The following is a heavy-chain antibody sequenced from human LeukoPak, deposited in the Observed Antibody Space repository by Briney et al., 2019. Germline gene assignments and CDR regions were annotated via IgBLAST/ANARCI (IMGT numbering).Heavy chain of an antibody. J-gene: IGHJ6*03. D-gene: IGHD3-10*01. CDR2: AVPVYATP. V-gene: IGHV1-69*05. CDR1: GDTFTTFG. Sequence: GASVKVSCKASGDTFTTFGLNWVRQAPGQGLEWMGGAVPVYATPNSAQKFQGRVTFTTDESRNTLYMELSSLRSEDTAVYYCVTVVRNYGLDSYYYLDVWGSGTTVTVSS. CDR3: VTVVRNYGLDSYYYLDV.